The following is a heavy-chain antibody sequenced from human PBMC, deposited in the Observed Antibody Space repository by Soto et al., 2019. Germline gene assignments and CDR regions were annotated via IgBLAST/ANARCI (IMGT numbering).Heavy chain of an antibody. CDR3: AKGSPYCSGGSCYSNYFDS. D-gene: IGHD2-15*01. V-gene: IGHV3-30*18. CDR2: ISYDGSNK. J-gene: IGHJ4*01. CDR1: AVILRRYG. Sequence: SLRHCYAGSAVILRRYGLHWFRQLPGKGLEWVAVISYDGSNKYYADSVKGRFTISRDNSKNTLYLQMNSLRAEDTAVYYCAKGSPYCSGGSCYSNYFDSWCHGP.